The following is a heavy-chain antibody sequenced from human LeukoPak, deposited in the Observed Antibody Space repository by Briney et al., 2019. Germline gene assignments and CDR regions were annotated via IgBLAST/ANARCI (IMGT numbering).Heavy chain of an antibody. CDR3: ARQADNNWFDS. CDR2: INPNSGVT. J-gene: IGHJ5*01. D-gene: IGHD2-15*01. Sequence: ASVKVSCKASGYTFTSYGVSWVRQAPGQGLEWMGWINPNSGVTNYAQKFQGRVTMTRDTSISTAYMELSRLRSDDTAVFYCARQADNNWFDSWGQGTLVTVSS. CDR1: GYTFTSYG. V-gene: IGHV1-2*02.